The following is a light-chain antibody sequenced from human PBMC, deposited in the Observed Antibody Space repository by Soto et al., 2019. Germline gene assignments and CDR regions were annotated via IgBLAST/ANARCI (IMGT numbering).Light chain of an antibody. CDR3: QQRSNWPRT. V-gene: IGKV3-11*01. CDR2: DAS. J-gene: IGKJ1*01. CDR1: QSVNSY. Sequence: EIVLTQSPATLSLSPGERATLSCRASQSVNSYLAWFQQIPGQAPRLLIYDASTRATGIPARFSGSGSGTDFTLTISSLEPEDSAVYYCQQRSNWPRTFGQGTKVDIK.